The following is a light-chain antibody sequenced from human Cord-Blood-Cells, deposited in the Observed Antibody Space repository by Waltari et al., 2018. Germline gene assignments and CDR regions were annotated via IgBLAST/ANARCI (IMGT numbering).Light chain of an antibody. V-gene: IGKV1-5*01. J-gene: IGKJ1*01. CDR2: DAS. CDR1: QSISSW. CDR3: QQYNSYWT. Sequence: DIQMTQSPSTLSASVGDRVTITCRASQSISSWLAWYQQKPGKAPKLLTYDASSCESGVPSRFSGSGSGTEFTLTISSLQPDDFATYYCQQYNSYWTFGQGTKVEIK.